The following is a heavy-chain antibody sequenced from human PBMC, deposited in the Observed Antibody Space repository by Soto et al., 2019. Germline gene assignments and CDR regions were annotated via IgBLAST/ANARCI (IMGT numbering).Heavy chain of an antibody. J-gene: IGHJ6*02. Sequence: EAQLVESGGGLVQPGGSLTLSCAASGFTFTSHWMYWIRQTPTKGLLWVSRVSPAGIVTNYEDSVKGRFTLSRDNAKNMVYLEMSSLRVEDTGGYYCVRGSDGWSGMDVWGQGTTVIVSS. CDR3: VRGSDGWSGMDV. D-gene: IGHD3-3*01. V-gene: IGHV3-74*01. CDR1: GFTFTSHW. CDR2: VSPAGIVT.